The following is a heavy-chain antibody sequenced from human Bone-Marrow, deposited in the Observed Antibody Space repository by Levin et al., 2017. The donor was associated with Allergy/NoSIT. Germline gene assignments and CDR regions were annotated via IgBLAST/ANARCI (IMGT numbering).Heavy chain of an antibody. D-gene: IGHD3-22*01. CDR3: AATQVSSGYRSRYYYYYGMDV. J-gene: IGHJ6*02. CDR1: GFTFTSSA. Sequence: SVKVSCKASGFTFTSSAMQWVRQARGQRLEWIGWIVVGSGNTNYAQKFQERVTITRDMSTSTAYMELSSLRSEDTAVYYCAATQVSSGYRSRYYYYYGMDVWGQGTTVTVSS. V-gene: IGHV1-58*02. CDR2: IVVGSGNT.